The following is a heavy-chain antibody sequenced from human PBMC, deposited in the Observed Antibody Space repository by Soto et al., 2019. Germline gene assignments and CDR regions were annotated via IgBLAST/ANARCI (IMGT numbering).Heavy chain of an antibody. V-gene: IGHV4-39*07. D-gene: IGHD3-10*01. CDR3: ARRAGLGGSGSYYVAREGRGSYYYYYMDV. J-gene: IGHJ6*03. CDR2: IYQTGNS. CDR1: GDSINAATYS. Sequence: PSETLSLTCTISGDSINAATYSWAWIRQPPGKDLEWIGSIYQTGNSHYNPSLKSRVTISVDTSKNQVSLKLSSVTAADTAVYYCARRAGLGGSGSYYVAREGRGSYYYYYMDVWGKGTTVTVSS.